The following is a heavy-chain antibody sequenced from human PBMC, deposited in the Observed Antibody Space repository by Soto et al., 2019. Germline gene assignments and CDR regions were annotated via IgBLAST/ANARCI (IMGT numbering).Heavy chain of an antibody. CDR3: AIVASTVTLYGNFDL. CDR1: GFTSSNYW. CDR2: INSEGSRN. Sequence: EVQLVASGGGLVQPVESLRLSCAASGFTSSNYWIHWVRQFPGKGLVWLSRINSEGSRNSYSDSVRGRFTVSRDNAQNTVNLQMKSLRAEYTGVYYCAIVASTVTLYGNFDLWGRGTLVTVSS. V-gene: IGHV3-74*01. D-gene: IGHD4-17*01. J-gene: IGHJ2*01.